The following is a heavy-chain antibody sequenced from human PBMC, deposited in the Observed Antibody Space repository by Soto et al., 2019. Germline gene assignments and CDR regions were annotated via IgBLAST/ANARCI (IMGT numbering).Heavy chain of an antibody. CDR3: ARRPDGLDS. CDR1: GGSFIYYQ. V-gene: IGHV4-34*01. Sequence: QVQLQQWGAGLLKPSETLSLTCAVSGGSFIYYQWSWIRQPPGKGLERIGEINHRGSTNYNPSLRSRATISIDTSRHQCSRKLRAVTAADTAVYYGARRPDGLDSWSQGTMVTVSS. J-gene: IGHJ3*02. CDR2: INHRGST.